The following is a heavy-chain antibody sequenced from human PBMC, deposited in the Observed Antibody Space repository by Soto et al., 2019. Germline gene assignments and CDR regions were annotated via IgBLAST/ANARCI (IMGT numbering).Heavy chain of an antibody. J-gene: IGHJ3*02. CDR3: AILGYYDGSGYNALGI. Sequence: QVQLQESGPGLVKPSQTLSLTCTVSGGSISSGGYYWSWIRQHPGKGPEWIGYIYYSGSTYYNPSLKSRVTISVDTSKNQFSLKLSSVTAADTAVDYCAILGYYDGSGYNALGICGQGTMVTVSS. CDR2: IYYSGST. D-gene: IGHD3-22*01. CDR1: GGSISSGGYY. V-gene: IGHV4-31*03.